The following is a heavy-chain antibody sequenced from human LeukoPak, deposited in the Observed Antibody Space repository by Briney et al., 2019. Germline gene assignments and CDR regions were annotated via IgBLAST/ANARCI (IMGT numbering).Heavy chain of an antibody. CDR2: INPSGGST. Sequence: ASVKVSCKASGYTFTSCYMHWVRQAPGQGLEWMGIINPSGGSTSYAQKFQGRVTKTRDTSTSTVYMELSSLRSEDTAVYYCARANYYDILTGYSSTDFSDYWGQGTLVTVSS. CDR1: GYTFTSCY. J-gene: IGHJ4*02. CDR3: ARANYYDILTGYSSTDFSDY. D-gene: IGHD3-9*01. V-gene: IGHV1-46*01.